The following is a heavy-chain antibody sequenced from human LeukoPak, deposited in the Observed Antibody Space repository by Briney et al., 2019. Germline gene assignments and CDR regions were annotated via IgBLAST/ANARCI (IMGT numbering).Heavy chain of an antibody. Sequence: PGRSLRLSCAASGFTFSSYWMSWIRQAPGKGLEWVANIKEDGSEKYYVDSVRGRFTISRDNAKNSLSLQMNSLRAEDTAVYYCARDRTGNDYWGQGALVTVSS. D-gene: IGHD1-1*01. V-gene: IGHV3-7*01. CDR2: IKEDGSEK. CDR3: ARDRTGNDY. CDR1: GFTFSSYW. J-gene: IGHJ4*02.